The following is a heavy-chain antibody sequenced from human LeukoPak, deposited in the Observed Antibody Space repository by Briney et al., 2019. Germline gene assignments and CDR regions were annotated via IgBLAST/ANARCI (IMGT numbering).Heavy chain of an antibody. V-gene: IGHV3-23*01. J-gene: IGHJ5*02. CDR2: ISGSGGST. Sequence: QPGGSLRLSCVASGFTFSGYAMSWVRQAPGKGLEWVSTISGSGGSTYYADSVKGRFTISRDNSKNTLYLQMNSLRAEDTAVYYCAKDVVRMSSKGWFDPWGQGTLVSVSS. CDR3: AKDVVRMSSKGWFDP. CDR1: GFTFSGYA. D-gene: IGHD6-6*01.